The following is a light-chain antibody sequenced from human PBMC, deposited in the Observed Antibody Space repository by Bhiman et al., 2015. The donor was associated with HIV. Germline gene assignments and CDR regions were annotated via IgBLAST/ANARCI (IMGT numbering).Light chain of an antibody. J-gene: IGLJ1*01. CDR2: RNN. V-gene: IGLV1-47*01. Sequence: QSVLTQPPSASGTPGQRVTISCSGSSSNIGSNYVYWYQQLPGTTPKLLIYRNNQRPSGVPDRFSASKSDASASLAITGLQAEDEADYYCQSYDGSLSGYVFGAGTRVTVL. CDR3: QSYDGSLSGYV. CDR1: SSNIGSNY.